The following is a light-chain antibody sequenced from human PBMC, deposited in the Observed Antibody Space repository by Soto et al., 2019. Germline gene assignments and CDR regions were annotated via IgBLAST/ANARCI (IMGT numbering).Light chain of an antibody. V-gene: IGKV1-5*01. CDR1: QSIRNW. CDR3: QQYNSYVYT. J-gene: IGKJ2*01. CDR2: DAS. Sequence: IQMTQSPSTLSASLGDRVTITCRASQSIRNWLAWYQDKPGKAPKLLIYDASTLESGVPSRFSGSGSGTEFALTISSLQTDDFATYYCQQYNSYVYTFGQGTKLEIK.